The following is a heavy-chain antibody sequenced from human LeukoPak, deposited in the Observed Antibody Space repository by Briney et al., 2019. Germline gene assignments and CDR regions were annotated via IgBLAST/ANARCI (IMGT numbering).Heavy chain of an antibody. J-gene: IGHJ4*02. V-gene: IGHV3-49*04. CDR1: EVTLGDYP. Sequence: GGSLRLSCTASEVTLGDYPLTWVRQAPGKGLEWVGFIRSRAYDGTTKYAASVRGRSTISRDDSKNIAYLQMNSLKIEDTAVYYCGYGSTGFFTLSYWGPGTLVTVSS. D-gene: IGHD3-22*01. CDR2: IRSRAYDGTT. CDR3: GYGSTGFFTLSY.